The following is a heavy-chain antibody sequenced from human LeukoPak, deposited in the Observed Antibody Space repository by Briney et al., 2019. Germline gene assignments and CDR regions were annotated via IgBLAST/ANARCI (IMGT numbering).Heavy chain of an antibody. D-gene: IGHD1-26*01. V-gene: IGHV1-46*01. Sequence: ASVKVSCKASGYTFTSYYTHWVRQAPGQGLEWMGLINPTGGSTGYAQKFQGRVTMTKDMSTSTDYMELSSLRSEDTAIYYCARDNSVGDNAWWFDPWGQGTLVTVSS. CDR2: INPTGGST. J-gene: IGHJ5*02. CDR3: ARDNSVGDNAWWFDP. CDR1: GYTFTSYY.